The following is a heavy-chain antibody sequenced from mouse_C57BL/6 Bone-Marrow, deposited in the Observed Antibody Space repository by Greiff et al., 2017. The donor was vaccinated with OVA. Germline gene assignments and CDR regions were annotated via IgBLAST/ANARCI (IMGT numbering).Heavy chain of an antibody. Sequence: VQLQQSDAELVKPGASVKISCKVSGYTFTDHTIHWMKQRPEQGLEWIGYIYLRDGSTKYNEKFKGKATLTADKSSSTAYMQLNSLTSEDSAVYFCARTRAYYSNPFAYWGQGTLVTVSA. CDR2: IYLRDGST. CDR3: ARTRAYYSNPFAY. D-gene: IGHD2-5*01. CDR1: GYTFTDHT. V-gene: IGHV1-78*01. J-gene: IGHJ3*01.